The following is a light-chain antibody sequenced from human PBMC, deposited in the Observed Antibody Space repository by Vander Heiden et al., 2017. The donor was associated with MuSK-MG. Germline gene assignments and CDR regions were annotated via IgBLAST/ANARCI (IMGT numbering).Light chain of an antibody. V-gene: IGKV1-39*01. CDR1: QSISSY. Sequence: DIQMTQSPSSLSASEGDRVTITCRASQSISSYLNWYQQKPGKAPKLLIYAASSLQSGVPSRFSGSGSGTDFTLTISRLQPEDFATYYCQQSDSTPLTFGQGTKVEIK. CDR2: AAS. J-gene: IGKJ1*01. CDR3: QQSDSTPLT.